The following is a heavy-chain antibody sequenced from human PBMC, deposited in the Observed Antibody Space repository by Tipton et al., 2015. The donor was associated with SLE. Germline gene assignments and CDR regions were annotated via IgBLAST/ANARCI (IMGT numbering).Heavy chain of an antibody. CDR1: GFTFSSYA. V-gene: IGHV3-30*04. CDR2: ISYDGSNK. D-gene: IGHD3-3*01. J-gene: IGHJ6*02. CDR3: AREGITIFGVVISDYGMDV. Sequence: SLRLSCAASGFTFSSYAMHWVRQAPGKGLEWVAVISYDGSNKYYADSVEGRFTISRDNSKNTLYLQMNSLRAEDTAVYYCAREGITIFGVVISDYGMDVWGQGTTVTVSS.